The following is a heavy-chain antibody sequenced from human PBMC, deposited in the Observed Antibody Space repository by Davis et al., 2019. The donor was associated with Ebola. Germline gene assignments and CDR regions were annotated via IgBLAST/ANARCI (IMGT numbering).Heavy chain of an antibody. V-gene: IGHV4-61*08. Sequence: MPSETLSLTCTVSGGSISSGGHSWSWIRQPPGKGLEWIGYIYYSGSTNYNPSLKSRVTISVDTSKNQFSLKLSSVTAADTAVYYCARGPPSIAARVFDYWGQGTLVTVSS. CDR1: GGSISSGGHS. CDR2: IYYSGST. D-gene: IGHD6-6*01. CDR3: ARGPPSIAARVFDY. J-gene: IGHJ4*02.